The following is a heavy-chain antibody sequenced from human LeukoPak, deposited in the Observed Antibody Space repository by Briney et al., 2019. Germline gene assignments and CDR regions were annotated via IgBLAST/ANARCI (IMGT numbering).Heavy chain of an antibody. CDR3: AREKQQLVLYNWFDP. CDR2: IYTSGST. CDR1: GGSISSGSYY. Sequence: SETLSLTCTVSGGSISSGSYYWSWIRQPAGKGLEWIGRIYTSGSTNYNPSLKSRVTISVDTSKNQFSLKLSSVTAADTAVYYCAREKQQLVLYNWFDPWGQGTLVTVSS. V-gene: IGHV4-61*02. J-gene: IGHJ5*02. D-gene: IGHD6-13*01.